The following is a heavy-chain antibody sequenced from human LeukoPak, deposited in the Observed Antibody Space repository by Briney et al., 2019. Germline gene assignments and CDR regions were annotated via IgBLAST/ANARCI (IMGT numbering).Heavy chain of an antibody. CDR2: TYYRSKWYN. D-gene: IGHD4/OR15-4a*01. J-gene: IGHJ3*02. CDR1: GDSVSSNSTA. Sequence: SQTLSLTCAISGDSVSSNSTARNWIRQSPSRGLEWLGRTYYRSKWYNDYTVSAKSRITFNPDTSKNQFSLHLNSVTPEDTAVYYCARKRLSADSFDIWGQGTLVTVSS. CDR3: ARKRLSADSFDI. V-gene: IGHV6-1*01.